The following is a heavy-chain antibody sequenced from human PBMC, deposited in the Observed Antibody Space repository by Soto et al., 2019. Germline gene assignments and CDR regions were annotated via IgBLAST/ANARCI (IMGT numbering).Heavy chain of an antibody. CDR1: GFTFSNFG. Sequence: QAQLVESGGGVVQPGRSLRLSCAASGFTFSNFGMHWVRQAPGKGLEWVAVISSDGNNKYYADSVKGRFTISRDNSKNTLFLQMDSLTAEDTAVYYCAKGLSGATSYSLGDCWGQGTLVTVSS. J-gene: IGHJ4*02. CDR2: ISSDGNNK. CDR3: AKGLSGATSYSLGDC. V-gene: IGHV3-30*18. D-gene: IGHD2-15*01.